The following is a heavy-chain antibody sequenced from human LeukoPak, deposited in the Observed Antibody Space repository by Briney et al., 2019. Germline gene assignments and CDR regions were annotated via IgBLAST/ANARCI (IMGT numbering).Heavy chain of an antibody. Sequence: GGSLRLSCAASGFTFSNYAMTWVRQAPGKGLEWVSSITDRGSDTYYADSVKGQFTISGDNSKNTLYLQMNSLRVEDTAVYYCAKGSRGNYDYWGQGTLVAVSS. J-gene: IGHJ4*02. D-gene: IGHD1-26*01. CDR3: AKGSRGNYDY. CDR1: GFTFSNYA. CDR2: ITDRGSDT. V-gene: IGHV3-23*01.